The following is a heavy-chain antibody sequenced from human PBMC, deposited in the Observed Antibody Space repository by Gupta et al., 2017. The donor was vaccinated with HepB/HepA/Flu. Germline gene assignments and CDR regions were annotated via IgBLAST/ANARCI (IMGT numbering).Heavy chain of an antibody. CDR1: GFTFSSSA. CDR2: ISYDGSNK. V-gene: IGHV3-30-3*01. D-gene: IGHD1-7*01. CDR3: ARDNNWNYGYYYGMDV. J-gene: IGHJ6*02. Sequence: QLRLVESGGGVVQPGRSLRLSCAASGFTFSSSAMQLVRQAPGKGLEWVAVISYDGSNKYYADSVKGRFTISRDNSKNTLYLQMNSLRAEDTAVYYCARDNNWNYGYYYGMDVWGQGTTVTVSS.